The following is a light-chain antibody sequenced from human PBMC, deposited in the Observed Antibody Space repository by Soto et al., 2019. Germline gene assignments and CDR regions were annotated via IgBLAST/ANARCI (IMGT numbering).Light chain of an antibody. CDR2: EVS. CDR3: SSYTRSSTHSWV. V-gene: IGLV2-14*01. J-gene: IGLJ3*02. CDR1: SSDVGGYNY. Sequence: QSVLTQPASVSGSPGQSITISCTGTSSDVGGYNYVSWYQQHPGKAPKLMIYEVSNRPSGVSNRFSGSKSGNTASLTISGLQAEDEADYYCSSYTRSSTHSWVFGGGTQLTVL.